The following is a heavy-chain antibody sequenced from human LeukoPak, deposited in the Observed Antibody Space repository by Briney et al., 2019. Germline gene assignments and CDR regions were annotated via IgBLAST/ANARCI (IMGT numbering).Heavy chain of an antibody. CDR3: AKPYPTLTTGGVLDN. CDR1: GFTFSNYA. D-gene: IGHD4-17*01. J-gene: IGHJ4*02. V-gene: IGHV3-30*18. CDR2: ISYDANTQ. Sequence: PGGSLRLSCAASGFTFSNYAMHWVRQAPGKGLEWVAAISYDANTQHYADPVKGRFTISRDNSKNTVYLQINILRAEDAAVYYCAKPYPTLTTGGVLDNWGQGTLVTVSS.